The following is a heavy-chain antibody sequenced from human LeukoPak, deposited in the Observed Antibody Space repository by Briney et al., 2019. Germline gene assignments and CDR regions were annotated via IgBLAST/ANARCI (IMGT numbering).Heavy chain of an antibody. CDR3: ARDVGFYYYDSGGYYFDY. CDR2: ISAYNGNT. V-gene: IGHV1-18*01. J-gene: IGHJ4*02. CDR1: GYTFTSYG. Sequence: ASVKVSCKASGYTFTSYGISWVRQAPGQGLEWMGWISAYNGNTNYAQKLQGRVTMTTDTSTSTAYMELRSLRSDDTAVYYRARDVGFYYYDSGGYYFDYWGQGTLVTVSS. D-gene: IGHD3-22*01.